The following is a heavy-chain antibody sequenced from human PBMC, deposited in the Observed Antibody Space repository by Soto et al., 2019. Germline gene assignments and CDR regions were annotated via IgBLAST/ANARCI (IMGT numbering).Heavy chain of an antibody. J-gene: IGHJ4*02. CDR1: GGSFSEYY. CDR3: ARGDLKVVNF. Sequence: PSETLSLTCAVYGGSFSEYYWSWIRQPPGKGLEWIGEINHSGSTNYDPSLKSRVTISVDTSKNQFSLKLSSVTAADTAVYYCARGDLKVVNFWGQGTLVTVSS. V-gene: IGHV4-34*01. CDR2: INHSGST.